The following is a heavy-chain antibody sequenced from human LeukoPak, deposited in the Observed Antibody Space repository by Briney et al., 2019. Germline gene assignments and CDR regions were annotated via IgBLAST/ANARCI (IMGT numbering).Heavy chain of an antibody. D-gene: IGHD2-21*01. CDR2: IYYSGST. CDR1: GGSISSGDYY. CDR3: ARGDVVVIGFDY. Sequence: SQTLSLTCTVSGGSISSGDYYWSWIRQPPGEGLEWIGYIYYSGSTSYNPSPKSRVSISVDTSKNQFSLKLRSVSAADTAVYYCARGDVVVIGFDYWGQGTLVTVSS. V-gene: IGHV4-30-4*08. J-gene: IGHJ4*02.